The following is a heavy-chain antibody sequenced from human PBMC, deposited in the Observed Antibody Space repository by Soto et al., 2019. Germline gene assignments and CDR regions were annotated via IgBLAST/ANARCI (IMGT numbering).Heavy chain of an antibody. CDR3: AIGQQLTNDAFDI. V-gene: IGHV4-4*02. D-gene: IGHD6-13*01. CDR2: IYHRGST. J-gene: IGHJ3*02. Sequence: QVQLQESGPGLVKPSCTLSLTCAVSSGSISSSNWWRWVRQPPGNGLEWIGEIYHRGSTNYNPTLKSRVTISVDKSKNQFSLKLSSVTAADTAVYYCAIGQQLTNDAFDIWGQGTMVTVSS. CDR1: SGSISSSNW.